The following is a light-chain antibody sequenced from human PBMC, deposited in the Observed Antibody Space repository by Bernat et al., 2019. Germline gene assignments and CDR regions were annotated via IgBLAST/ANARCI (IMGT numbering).Light chain of an antibody. Sequence: QSALTQPASVSGSPGQSITISCTGTSSDVGGYNYVSWYQQHPGKAPKLMIYDVNKRPSGVPDRFSGSKSGNTASLTISGLQAEDEADYYCCSFAGNSAWVFGGATKVTVL. CDR3: CSFAGNSAWV. J-gene: IGLJ3*02. CDR1: SSDVGGYNY. CDR2: DVN. V-gene: IGLV2-11*01.